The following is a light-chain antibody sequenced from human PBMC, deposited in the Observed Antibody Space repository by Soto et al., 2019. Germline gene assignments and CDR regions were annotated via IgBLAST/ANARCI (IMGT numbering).Light chain of an antibody. CDR2: GGS. Sequence: EIVLTQSPGTLSLSPGERATLSCRTSQSIHHNYLAWYQQKPGQTPRLVVDGGSSRATGIPDRFSASGSGTDFSLTINGLEPEDFAVYYCQQYNSTPLTFGGGTKVEMK. V-gene: IGKV3-20*01. CDR3: QQYNSTPLT. CDR1: QSIHHNY. J-gene: IGKJ4*01.